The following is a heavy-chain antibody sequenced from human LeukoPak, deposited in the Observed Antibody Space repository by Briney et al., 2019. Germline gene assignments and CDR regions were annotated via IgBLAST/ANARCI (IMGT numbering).Heavy chain of an antibody. D-gene: IGHD2/OR15-2a*01. CDR2: IKQDGSQK. V-gene: IGHV3-7*01. Sequence: GGSLRLSCAASRFRFNRFSMSWIRQTPGKGLEWVANIKQDGSQKEYADSVKGRFATSTDNANNFLDLQMNSLRAEDTGVYYCASVDFDNNAHYHYYLPNWGQGTRVTVSS. J-gene: IGHJ4*02. CDR3: ASVDFDNNAHYHYYLPN. CDR1: RFRFNRFS.